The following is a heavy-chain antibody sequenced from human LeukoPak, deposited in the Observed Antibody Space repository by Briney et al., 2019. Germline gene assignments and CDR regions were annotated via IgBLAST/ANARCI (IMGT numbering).Heavy chain of an antibody. J-gene: IGHJ4*02. CDR3: AKDKDVVVPAAMEFDY. CDR2: ISYDGSNK. D-gene: IGHD2-2*01. V-gene: IGHV3-30*18. CDR1: EFTFSSYG. Sequence: SGGSLRLSCAASEFTFSSYGMHWVRQAPGKGLEWVAVISYDGSNKYYADSVKGRFTISRDNSKNTLYLQMNSLRAEDTAVYYCAKDKDVVVPAAMEFDYWGQGTLVTVSS.